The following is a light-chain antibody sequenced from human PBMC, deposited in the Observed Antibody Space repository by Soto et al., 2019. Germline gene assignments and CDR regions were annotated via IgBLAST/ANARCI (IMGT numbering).Light chain of an antibody. CDR1: QSVSSY. J-gene: IGKJ1*01. CDR3: QQHSNSWT. V-gene: IGKV3-11*01. Sequence: GERATLSCRASQSVSSYLAWYQQKPGQAPRLLIYDASNRATGIPARFSGSGSGTDFTLTISSLEPEDFAVYYCQQHSNSWTFGQGTKVDIK. CDR2: DAS.